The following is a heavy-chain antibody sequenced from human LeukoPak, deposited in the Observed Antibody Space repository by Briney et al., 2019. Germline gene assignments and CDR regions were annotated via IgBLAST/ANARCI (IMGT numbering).Heavy chain of an antibody. CDR3: ARFYCSSTSCYAFNWFDP. D-gene: IGHD2-2*01. CDR1: GFTFSDYY. J-gene: IGHJ5*02. CDR2: ISSSGSTI. V-gene: IGHV3-11*04. Sequence: GGSLRLSCAASGFTFSDYYMSWIRQAPGKGLEWVSYISSSGSTIYYADSVKGRFTISRDNAKNSLYLQMNSLRAEDTAVYYCARFYCSSTSCYAFNWFDPWGQGTLVTVSS.